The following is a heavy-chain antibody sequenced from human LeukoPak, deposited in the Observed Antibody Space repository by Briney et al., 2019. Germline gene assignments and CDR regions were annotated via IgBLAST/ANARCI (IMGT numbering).Heavy chain of an antibody. V-gene: IGHV1-24*01. Sequence: ASVKVSCEVSGYTLTELSMHWVRQAPGKGLEWMGGFDPEDGETIYAQKFQGRVTMTEDTSTDTAYMELSSLRSEDTAVYYCATRATMIVVVNAFDIWGQGTMVTVSS. J-gene: IGHJ3*02. CDR1: GYTLTELS. CDR3: ATRATMIVVVNAFDI. CDR2: FDPEDGET. D-gene: IGHD3-22*01.